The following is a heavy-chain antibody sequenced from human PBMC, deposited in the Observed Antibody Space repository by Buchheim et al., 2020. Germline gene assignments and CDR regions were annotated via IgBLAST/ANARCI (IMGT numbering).Heavy chain of an antibody. V-gene: IGHV3-23*01. J-gene: IGHJ4*02. D-gene: IGHD3-16*02. CDR2: ISGSGGST. CDR3: AKEMPSLDYDYVWGSYRPVDY. Sequence: EVQLLESGGGLVQPGGSLRLSCAASGFTFSSYAMSWVRQAPGKGLEWVSAISGSGGSTYYADSVKGRFTISRDNSKTTLYLQMNSLRAEDTAVYYCAKEMPSLDYDYVWGSYRPVDYWGQGTL. CDR1: GFTFSSYA.